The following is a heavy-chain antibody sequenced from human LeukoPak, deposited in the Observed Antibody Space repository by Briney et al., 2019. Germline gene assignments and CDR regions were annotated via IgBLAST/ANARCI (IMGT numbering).Heavy chain of an antibody. CDR3: AKTMVRGVAPYPDDY. V-gene: IGHV3-23*01. J-gene: IGHJ4*02. Sequence: GGSLRLSCAASGFTFSSYGMSWVRQAPGKGLEWVSAISGSGGSTYYADSVKGRFTISRDNSKNTLYLQMNSLRAEDTAVYYCAKTMVRGVAPYPDDYWGQGTLVTVSS. CDR2: ISGSGGST. CDR1: GFTFSSYG. D-gene: IGHD3-10*01.